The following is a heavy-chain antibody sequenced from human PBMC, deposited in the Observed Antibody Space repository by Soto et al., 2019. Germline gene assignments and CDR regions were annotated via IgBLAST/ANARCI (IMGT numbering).Heavy chain of an antibody. CDR2: IIPMLGTT. J-gene: IGHJ6*02. CDR3: ARAYEGRDYDFYGMDV. V-gene: IGHV1-69*08. CDR1: GGAFTSYS. Sequence: QVHLVQSGAEVKKPGSSVKVSCTSSGGAFTSYSINWVRKAPGQGLEWMGGIIPMLGTTNYAQEFQGRVTITAAKSTSTVYMELSSLKSEDTAIYHCARAYEGRDYDFYGMDVWGQGTTVTVSS. D-gene: IGHD3-16*01.